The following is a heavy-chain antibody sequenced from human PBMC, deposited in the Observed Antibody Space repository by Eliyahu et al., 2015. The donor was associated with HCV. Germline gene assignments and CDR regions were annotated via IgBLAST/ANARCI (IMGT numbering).Heavy chain of an antibody. J-gene: IGHJ2*01. CDR3: ARDQRSFPYWYFDL. CDR1: GXXXTGYY. V-gene: IGHV1-2*02. Sequence: QVQLVQSGAEVKKPGASVKCSCXAXGXXXTGYYXHWVRQAPGQGLEXMGWINPNSGGTNYAQKFQGRVTMTRDTSISTAYMELSRLRSDDTAVYYCARDQRSFPYWYFDLWGRGTLVTVSS. CDR2: INPNSGGT.